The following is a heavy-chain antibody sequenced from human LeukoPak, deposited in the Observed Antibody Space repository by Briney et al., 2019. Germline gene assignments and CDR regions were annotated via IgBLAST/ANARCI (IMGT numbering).Heavy chain of an antibody. CDR3: ARAYYYDVSVTPDY. D-gene: IGHD3-22*01. J-gene: IGHJ4*02. V-gene: IGHV3-33*01. Sequence: PGGSLRLSCVASGFXFSNYGMHWVRQAPGKGLEWVAVIWYDGSNEYYADSVKGRFTISRDTSKNTLYLQMNSLRAEDTAVYYCARAYYYDVSVTPDYWGQGTLVTVSS. CDR1: GFXFSNYG. CDR2: IWYDGSNE.